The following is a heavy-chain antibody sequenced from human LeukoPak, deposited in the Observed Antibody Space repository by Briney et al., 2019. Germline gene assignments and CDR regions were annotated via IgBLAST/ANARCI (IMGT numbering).Heavy chain of an antibody. CDR3: AYGSGSYLDIYYYYGMDV. CDR1: GGSISSYY. J-gene: IGHJ6*02. D-gene: IGHD3-10*01. Sequence: SETLSLTCTVSGGSISSYYWSWIRQPPGKGLEWIGYIYYSGSTNYNPSLKSRVTISVDTSKNQFSLKLSSVTAADTAVYYCAYGSGSYLDIYYYYGMDVWGQGTTVTVS. CDR2: IYYSGST. V-gene: IGHV4-59*01.